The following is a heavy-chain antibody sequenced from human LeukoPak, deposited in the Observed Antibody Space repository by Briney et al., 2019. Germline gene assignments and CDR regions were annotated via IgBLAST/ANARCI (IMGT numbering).Heavy chain of an antibody. Sequence: GASVKVSCKASGYTFTGYYMHWVRQAPGQGLEWMGWINPNSGGTNYAQKFQGWVTMTRDTSISTAYMELRSLRSDDTAVYYCARDLDASSSSYYYYYMDVWGKGTTVTVSS. CDR1: GYTFTGYY. D-gene: IGHD6-6*01. J-gene: IGHJ6*03. CDR2: INPNSGGT. V-gene: IGHV1-2*04. CDR3: ARDLDASSSSYYYYYMDV.